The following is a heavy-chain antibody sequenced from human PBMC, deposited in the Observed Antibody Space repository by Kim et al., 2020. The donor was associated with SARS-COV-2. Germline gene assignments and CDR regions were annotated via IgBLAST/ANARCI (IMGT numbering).Heavy chain of an antibody. Sequence: GGSLRLSCAASGFTFSSYWMHWVRQAPGKGLVWVSRINSDGSSTSYADSVKGRFTISRDNAKNTLYLQMNSLRAEDTAVYYCARGYYYYYGMDVWGQGTTVTVSS. CDR1: GFTFSSYW. CDR2: INSDGSST. CDR3: ARGYYYYYGMDV. V-gene: IGHV3-74*01. J-gene: IGHJ6*02.